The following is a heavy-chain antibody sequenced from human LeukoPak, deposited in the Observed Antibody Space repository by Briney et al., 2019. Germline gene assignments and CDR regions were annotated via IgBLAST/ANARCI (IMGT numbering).Heavy chain of an antibody. V-gene: IGHV3-9*01. Sequence: GGSLRLSCAVSGFTFDDYAMHWVRQVPGKGLEWVSGINWNSDSIGYADSVKGRFTISRDNSKNTLYLQMNSLRAEDTAVYYCAKALSGASYYYMDVWGKGTTVTISS. CDR2: INWNSDSI. CDR1: GFTFDDYA. CDR3: AKALSGASYYYMDV. D-gene: IGHD3-10*01. J-gene: IGHJ6*03.